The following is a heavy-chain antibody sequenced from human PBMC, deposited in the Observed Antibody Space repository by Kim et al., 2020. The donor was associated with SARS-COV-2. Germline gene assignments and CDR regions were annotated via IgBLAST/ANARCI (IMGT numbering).Heavy chain of an antibody. CDR2: INHRGST. D-gene: IGHD1-26*01. V-gene: IGHV4-34*01. CDR1: GGSFSGYY. Sequence: SETLSLTCAVYGGSFSGYYWNWIRQPPGKGLEWIGEINHRGSTKYNPSLKSRVTISVDTSKNQFSLELSSVTAADTAVYYCARYGLSGKAFDIWGQGT. J-gene: IGHJ3*02. CDR3: ARYGLSGKAFDI.